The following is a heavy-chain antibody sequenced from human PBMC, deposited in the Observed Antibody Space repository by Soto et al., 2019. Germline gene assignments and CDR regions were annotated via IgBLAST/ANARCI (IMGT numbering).Heavy chain of an antibody. CDR1: GFSLSTSGVG. J-gene: IGHJ4*02. Sequence: QIPLKESGPALVKPTQTLTLTCSFAGFSLSTSGVGVGWVRQAPGKALEWLTLFYWDDDRRYNPSLKSRLTFAKDTSRNQVVLTMTNLDPVDTATYYCAHGSSIVGAPAFDYWGQGILVTVSS. CDR3: AHGSSIVGAPAFDY. D-gene: IGHD1-26*01. CDR2: FYWDDDR. V-gene: IGHV2-5*02.